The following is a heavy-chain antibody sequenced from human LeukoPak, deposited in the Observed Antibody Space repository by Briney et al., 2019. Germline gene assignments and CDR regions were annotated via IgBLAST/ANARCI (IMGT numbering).Heavy chain of an antibody. CDR3: ARANDNYYYYYMDV. CDR1: GFTFSTYA. V-gene: IGHV3-21*01. CDR2: IGRTSNFM. D-gene: IGHD3-9*01. Sequence: PGGSLRLSCAASGFTFSTYALNWVRQAPGKGLEWVSSIGRTSNFMYYADSVKGRFTISRDNAKNSLYLQMNSLRAEDTAVYYCARANDNYYYYYMDVWGKGTTVTIS. J-gene: IGHJ6*03.